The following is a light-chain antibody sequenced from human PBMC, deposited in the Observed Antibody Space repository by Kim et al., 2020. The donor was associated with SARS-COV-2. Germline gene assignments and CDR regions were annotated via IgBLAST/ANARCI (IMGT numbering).Light chain of an antibody. CDR2: EVS. CDR1: SSDVGAYDY. V-gene: IGLV2-14*01. Sequence: QSALTQPASVSGSPGQSITISCTGTSSDVGAYDYVSWYRQHPGKAPKLMLYEVSNRPSGVPDRFSGSKSGNTASLTISGLQADDEADYYCSSYSTSSTPVVFGGGTQLTVL. J-gene: IGLJ2*01. CDR3: SSYSTSSTPVV.